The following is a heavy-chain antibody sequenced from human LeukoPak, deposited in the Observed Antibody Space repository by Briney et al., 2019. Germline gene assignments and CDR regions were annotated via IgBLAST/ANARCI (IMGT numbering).Heavy chain of an antibody. CDR3: ARLRLAAASSPYYFDY. Sequence: GESLKISCKGSGYTFTTYWIGWVRQMPGKGLEWMGIIYPGDSDTRYSPSFQGQVTISADKSISTAYLQWSSLKASDAAMYYCARLRLAAASSPYYFDYWGQGTLVTVSS. J-gene: IGHJ4*02. CDR1: GYTFTTYW. V-gene: IGHV5-51*01. CDR2: IYPGDSDT. D-gene: IGHD6-13*01.